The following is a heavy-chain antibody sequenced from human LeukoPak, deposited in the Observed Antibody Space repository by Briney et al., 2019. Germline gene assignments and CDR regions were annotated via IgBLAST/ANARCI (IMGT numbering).Heavy chain of an antibody. V-gene: IGHV3-30*04. Sequence: GRSLRLSCAASGFTFSSYAMHWVRQAPGKGLEWVAVISYDESNKYYADSVKGRFTISRDNSKNTLYLQMNSLRAEDTAVYYRARDRASRYPVYGMDVWGKGTTVTVSS. CDR1: GFTFSSYA. D-gene: IGHD1-14*01. CDR3: ARDRASRYPVYGMDV. CDR2: ISYDESNK. J-gene: IGHJ6*04.